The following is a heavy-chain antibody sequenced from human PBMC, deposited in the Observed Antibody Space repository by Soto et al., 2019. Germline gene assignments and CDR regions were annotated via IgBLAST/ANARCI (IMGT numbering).Heavy chain of an antibody. J-gene: IGHJ6*02. Sequence: ASVKVSCKVSGYSFTDYHIHWVRQAPGQGLEWLGRINPKSGGTSTAQKFQGWVTMTRDRSIRTVYMALTRLRSDDTAVYFCARGHSTDCSNGVCSFFYNHEMDVWGQRTTFTFSS. CDR2: INPKSGGT. V-gene: IGHV1-2*04. CDR1: GYSFTDYH. D-gene: IGHD2-8*01. CDR3: ARGHSTDCSNGVCSFFYNHEMDV.